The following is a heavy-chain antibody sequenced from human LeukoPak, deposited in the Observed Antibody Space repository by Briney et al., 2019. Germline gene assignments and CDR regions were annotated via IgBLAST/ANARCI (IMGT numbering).Heavy chain of an antibody. CDR2: ISSSGSTI. J-gene: IGHJ6*03. Sequence: GGSLTLSCAASGFTFSDYYMSWIRQAPGKGLEWVSYISSSGSTIYYADSVKGRFTISRDNAKNSLYLQMNSLRAEDTAVYYCARVVREYQLLTYYYYYYMDVWGKGTTVTVSS. CDR3: ARVVREYQLLTYYYYYYMDV. CDR1: GFTFSDYY. V-gene: IGHV3-11*01. D-gene: IGHD2-2*01.